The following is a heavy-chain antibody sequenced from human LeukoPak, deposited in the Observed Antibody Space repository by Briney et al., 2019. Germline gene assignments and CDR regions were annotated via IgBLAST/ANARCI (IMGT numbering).Heavy chain of an antibody. D-gene: IGHD3-3*01. CDR2: INPSGGST. Sequence: EASVKVSCKASGYTFTSYYMHWVRQAPGQGLEWMGIINPSGGSTSYAQKFQGRVTMTRDTSTSTVYMELSSLRSEDTAVYYCARDSHRFWSGYYWRDYYYYMDVWGKGTTVTVSS. CDR3: ARDSHRFWSGYYWRDYYYYMDV. J-gene: IGHJ6*03. V-gene: IGHV1-46*01. CDR1: GYTFTSYY.